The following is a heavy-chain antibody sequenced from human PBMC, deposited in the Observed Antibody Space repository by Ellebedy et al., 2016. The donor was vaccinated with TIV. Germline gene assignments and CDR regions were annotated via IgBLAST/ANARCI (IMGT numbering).Heavy chain of an antibody. V-gene: IGHV4-59*12. Sequence: SETLSLTXTVSGGSISSYYWSWIRQPPGKGLEWIGYIYYSGSTNYNPSLKSRVTISVDTSKNQFSLKLSSVTAADTAVYYCARDSYGGLVDYWGQGTLVTVSS. D-gene: IGHD4-23*01. J-gene: IGHJ4*02. CDR3: ARDSYGGLVDY. CDR1: GGSISSYY. CDR2: IYYSGST.